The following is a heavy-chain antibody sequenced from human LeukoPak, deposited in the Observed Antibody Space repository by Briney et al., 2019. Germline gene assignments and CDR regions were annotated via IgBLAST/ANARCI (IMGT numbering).Heavy chain of an antibody. CDR3: ARYNISAYFDS. D-gene: IGHD1-20*01. CDR2: TYYRSKWYN. CDR1: GDSVSSKSAA. Sequence: SQTLSLTCAISGDSVSSKSAAWTWIRQSPSRGLEWLGRTYYRSKWYNEAALSVKSRITINPDTSKNQFSLQLNSVTPEDTAIYYCARYNISAYFDSWGQGTLVTVSS. J-gene: IGHJ4*02. V-gene: IGHV6-1*01.